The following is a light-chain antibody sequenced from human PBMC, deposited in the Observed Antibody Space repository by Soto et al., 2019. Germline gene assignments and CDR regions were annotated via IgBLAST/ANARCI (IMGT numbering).Light chain of an antibody. V-gene: IGKV1-5*01. CDR2: HAS. J-gene: IGKJ4*01. Sequence: DFQLTLSPSFLYASVGDRVTITCRASESVGEWLAWYQQKAGKAPKALIYHASTLESGVPSRFSCSGSGTEFTLTINSLQSDDFVTYYCQHYTDQPLSFGEGTKVDIK. CDR3: QHYTDQPLS. CDR1: ESVGEW.